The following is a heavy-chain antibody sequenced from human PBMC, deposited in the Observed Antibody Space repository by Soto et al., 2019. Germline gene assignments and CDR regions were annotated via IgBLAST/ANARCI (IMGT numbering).Heavy chain of an antibody. Sequence: SVKVACKASGGPFISYAIIWVRQAPGQGLEWMGGIIPIFGTANYAQKFQGRVTITADESTSTAYMELSSLRSEDTAVYYCARNHEGYDYVWGGAFDIWGQGTMVTVSS. CDR1: GGPFISYA. CDR2: IIPIFGTA. CDR3: ARNHEGYDYVWGGAFDI. V-gene: IGHV1-69*01. J-gene: IGHJ3*02. D-gene: IGHD3-16*01.